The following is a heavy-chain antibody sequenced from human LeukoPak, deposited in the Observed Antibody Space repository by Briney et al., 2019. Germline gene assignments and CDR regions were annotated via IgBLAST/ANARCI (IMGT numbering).Heavy chain of an antibody. CDR1: GGSISSYY. J-gene: IGHJ2*01. V-gene: IGHV4-59*01. Sequence: SETLSLTCTVSGGSISSYYWSWIRQPPGKGLEWIGYIYYSGSTNYNPSLKSRVTISVDTSKNQFSLKLSSVTAADTAVYYWAGVLLPPVPFFSGGNSGWYFDLWGRGTLVMVPS. CDR3: AGVLLPPVPFFSGGNSGWYFDL. CDR2: IYYSGST. D-gene: IGHD4-23*01.